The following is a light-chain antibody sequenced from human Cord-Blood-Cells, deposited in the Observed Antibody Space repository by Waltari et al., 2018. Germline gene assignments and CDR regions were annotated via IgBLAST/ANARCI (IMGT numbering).Light chain of an antibody. Sequence: EIVMPQSPATLSVSPGERATLSCRASQSVSTNLAWYQQKPGQAPRLLIDGASTRATGIPARFSGSASGTECTLTISSLKSEDIAVYFCQEYNIWPPWTFGQGTKVEIK. CDR1: QSVSTN. J-gene: IGKJ1*01. V-gene: IGKV3-15*01. CDR2: GAS. CDR3: QEYNIWPPWT.